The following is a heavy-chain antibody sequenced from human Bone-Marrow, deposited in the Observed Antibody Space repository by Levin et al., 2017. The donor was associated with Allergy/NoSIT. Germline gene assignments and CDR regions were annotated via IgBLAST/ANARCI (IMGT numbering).Heavy chain of an antibody. V-gene: IGHV3-53*01. CDR3: ARDVRYSSSSGRTYYYGMDV. J-gene: IGHJ6*02. D-gene: IGHD6-13*01. CDR1: GFTVSSNY. Sequence: GGSLRLSCAASGFTVSSNYMSWVRQAPGKGLEWVSVIYSGGSTYYADSVKGRFTISRDNSKNTLYLQMNSLRAEDTAVYYCARDVRYSSSSGRTYYYGMDVWGQGTTVTVSS. CDR2: IYSGGST.